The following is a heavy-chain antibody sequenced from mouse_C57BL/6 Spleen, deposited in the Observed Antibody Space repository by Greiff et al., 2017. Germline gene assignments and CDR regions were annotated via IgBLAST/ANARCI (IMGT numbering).Heavy chain of an antibody. J-gene: IGHJ4*01. CDR3: AISCSSHLYYYAMDY. V-gene: IGHV1-82*01. Sequence: QVQLKQSGPELVKPGASVKISCKASGYAFSRSWMNWVKQRPGKGLEWIGRIYPGGGVTNYNGKFKGKAPLTADKSSSKDYMQPSSLTVEDSAVDVCAISCSSHLYYYAMDYWGQGTSVTVSS. CDR2: IYPGGGVT. D-gene: IGHD1-1*01. CDR1: GYAFSRSW.